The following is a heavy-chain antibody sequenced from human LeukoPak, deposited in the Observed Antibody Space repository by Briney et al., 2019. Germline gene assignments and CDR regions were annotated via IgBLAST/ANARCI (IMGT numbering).Heavy chain of an antibody. V-gene: IGHV3-23*01. D-gene: IGHD2-2*01. CDR3: AKSPVAAVVPAAFVDY. J-gene: IGHJ4*02. CDR1: GFTFSSYG. Sequence: GGTLRLSCAASGFTFSSYGMNWVRQAPGKGLEWVSVINDSGNSTYYADSVKGRFTISRDNSKNTLYLQLNSLRAEDTAIYYCAKSPVAAVVPAAFVDYWGQGTLVTVSS. CDR2: INDSGNST.